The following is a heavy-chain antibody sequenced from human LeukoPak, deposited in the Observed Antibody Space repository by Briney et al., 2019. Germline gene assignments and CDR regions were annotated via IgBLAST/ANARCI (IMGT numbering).Heavy chain of an antibody. CDR3: ARAYSERYGLGYYYMDV. V-gene: IGHV3-21*01. Sequence: GGSLRLSCAASGFSFSTYSMNWVRQAPGKGLEWVSSISSSSGYIYYADSVKGRFTISRDNAKKSVYLQMNSLRAEDTAVYYCARAYSERYGLGYYYMDVWGKGTTVTISS. CDR2: ISSSSGYI. D-gene: IGHD1-26*01. J-gene: IGHJ6*03. CDR1: GFSFSTYS.